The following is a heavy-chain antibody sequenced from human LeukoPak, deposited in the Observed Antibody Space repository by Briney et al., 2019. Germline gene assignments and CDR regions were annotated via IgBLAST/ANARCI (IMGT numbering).Heavy chain of an antibody. D-gene: IGHD6-19*01. CDR1: GYTFTGYY. CDR2: INPNSGGT. CDR3: ARGGSSGWYVAQDFDY. J-gene: IGHJ4*02. Sequence: ASVKVSCKASGYTFTGYYMHWVRQAPGQGLEWMGWINPNSGGTNYAQKFQGRVTMTRDTSISTAYMELSRLRSDDTAVYYCARGGSSGWYVAQDFDYWGQGTLVTVSS. V-gene: IGHV1-2*02.